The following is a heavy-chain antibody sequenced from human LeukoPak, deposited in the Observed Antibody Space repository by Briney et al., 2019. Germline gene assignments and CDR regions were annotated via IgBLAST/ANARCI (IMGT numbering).Heavy chain of an antibody. J-gene: IGHJ4*02. Sequence: GGSLTLFCAPSGFTFSRYAMRGLRQAPGKGREWVSAISGSGGSTYYADSVKGRFTISRDNSKHTLYLQMNSLRAEDTAVYYCAKGMDSSGWYLYFDYWGQGTLVTVSS. CDR2: ISGSGGST. V-gene: IGHV3-23*01. D-gene: IGHD6-19*01. CDR3: AKGMDSSGWYLYFDY. CDR1: GFTFSRYA.